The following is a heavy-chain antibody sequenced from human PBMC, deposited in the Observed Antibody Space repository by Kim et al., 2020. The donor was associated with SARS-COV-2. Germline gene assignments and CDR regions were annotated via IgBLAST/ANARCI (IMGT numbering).Heavy chain of an antibody. CDR2: ISYDGSNK. D-gene: IGHD4-4*01. Sequence: GGSLRLSCAASGFTFSDYAMNWVRQAPGKGLEWVAIISYDGSNKYYVDSVKGRLTISRDNSKNTLYLQMNSLRTGDTAVNYCARGAVTTFLYYFDYWAREPWAASPQ. J-gene: IGHJ4*02. CDR1: GFTFSDYA. CDR3: ARGAVTTFLYYFDY. V-gene: IGHV3-30*04.